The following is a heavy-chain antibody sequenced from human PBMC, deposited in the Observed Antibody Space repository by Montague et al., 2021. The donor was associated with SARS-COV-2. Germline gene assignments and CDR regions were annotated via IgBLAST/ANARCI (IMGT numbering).Heavy chain of an antibody. CDR2: SGST. V-gene: IGHV4-61*02. Sequence: SGSTNYNPSLKSRVTISVDTSKNQFSLKLSSVTAADTAVYYCARDIAVAGLFDYWGQGTMVTV. D-gene: IGHD6-19*01. J-gene: IGHJ4*02. CDR3: ARDIAVAGLFDY.